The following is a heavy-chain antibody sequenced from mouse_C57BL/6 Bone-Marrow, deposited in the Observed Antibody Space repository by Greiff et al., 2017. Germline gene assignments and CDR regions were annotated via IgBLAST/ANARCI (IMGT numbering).Heavy chain of an antibody. V-gene: IGHV1-66*01. CDR3: ARIVDYGSSRWYFDV. Sequence: VHLVESGPELVKPGASVKISCKASGYSFTSYYIHWVKQRPGQGLEWIGWIYPGSGNTKYNEKFKGKATLTADTSSSTAYMQLSSLTSEDSAVYYCARIVDYGSSRWYFDVWGTGTTVTVSS. CDR1: GYSFTSYY. D-gene: IGHD1-1*01. J-gene: IGHJ1*03. CDR2: IYPGSGNT.